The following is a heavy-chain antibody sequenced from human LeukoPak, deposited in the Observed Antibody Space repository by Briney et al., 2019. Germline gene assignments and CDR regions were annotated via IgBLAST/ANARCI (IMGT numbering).Heavy chain of an antibody. CDR2: IYHSGST. J-gene: IGHJ6*03. CDR1: GYSISSGYY. Sequence: SSETLSLTCIVSGYSISSGYYWGWIRQPPGKGLEWIGSIYHSGSTYYNPSLKSRVTISVDTSKNQFSLKLSSVTAADTAVYYCARDWPPRYCSSTSCYDYYYYMDVWGKGTTVTVSS. V-gene: IGHV4-38-2*02. CDR3: ARDWPPRYCSSTSCYDYYYYMDV. D-gene: IGHD2-2*01.